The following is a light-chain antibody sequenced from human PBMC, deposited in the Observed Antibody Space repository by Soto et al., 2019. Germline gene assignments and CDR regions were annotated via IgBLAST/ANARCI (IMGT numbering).Light chain of an antibody. CDR2: KVS. J-gene: IGKJ2*01. CDR3: MQGTHWPYT. V-gene: IGKV2-30*02. Sequence: DVVMTQSPLSLPVTLGQPASISCRSSQSLVHSDGNTHLNWFQQRPGQSPRRLICKVSNRDSGVPDRFSGSASGTDFTLKISRVDAEDVGVYDCMQGTHWPYTFGQGTKLEIK. CDR1: QSLVHSDGNTH.